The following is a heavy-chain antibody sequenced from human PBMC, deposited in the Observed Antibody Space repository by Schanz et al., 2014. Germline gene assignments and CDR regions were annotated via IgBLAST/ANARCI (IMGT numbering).Heavy chain of an antibody. CDR1: GFTFSDSW. J-gene: IGHJ6*02. Sequence: EVQLVESGGGLVQPGGSLRLSCAASGFTFSDSWMHWVRQAPGKGLVWVSRTSNDGSFTTFADSVKGRFTISRDNAKNTLYLQMNSLRAEDTAVYYCAKDRQNRVNRVGYYYGMDVWGQGTTVTVSS. CDR3: AKDRQNRVNRVGYYYGMDV. V-gene: IGHV3-74*01. CDR2: TSNDGSFT. D-gene: IGHD3-16*01.